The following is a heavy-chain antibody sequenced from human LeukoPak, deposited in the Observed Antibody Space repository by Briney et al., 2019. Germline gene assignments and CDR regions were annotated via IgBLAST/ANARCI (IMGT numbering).Heavy chain of an antibody. J-gene: IGHJ5*02. CDR2: ISSSGSTI. D-gene: IGHD6-13*01. Sequence: PGGFLRLSCAASGFTFSDYYMSWIRQAPGKGLEWVSYISSSGSTIYYADSVKGRFTISRDNAKNSLYLQMNSLRAEDTAVYYCARDVTTAAGTGGHNWFDPWGQGTLVTVSS. CDR1: GFTFSDYY. V-gene: IGHV3-11*01. CDR3: ARDVTTAAGTGGHNWFDP.